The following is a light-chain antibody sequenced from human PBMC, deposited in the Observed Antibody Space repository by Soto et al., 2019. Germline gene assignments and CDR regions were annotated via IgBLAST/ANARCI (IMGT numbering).Light chain of an antibody. J-gene: IGKJ1*01. CDR2: GAS. Sequence: DTVMTQSPVTRSVSPGERVTLSCRASQGIISNLAWYQQKRGQAPRVLIYGASTRATGVPDRLSGSGSGTEFTLTITSLQSEDSAIYYCQQYYDWPRTFGQGTKVDIK. CDR1: QGIISN. V-gene: IGKV3-15*01. CDR3: QQYYDWPRT.